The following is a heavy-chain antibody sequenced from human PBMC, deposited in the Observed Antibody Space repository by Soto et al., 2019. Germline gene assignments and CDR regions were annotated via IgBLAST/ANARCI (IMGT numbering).Heavy chain of an antibody. V-gene: IGHV4-59*01. J-gene: IGHJ6*02. CDR2: IYYNGNT. CDR1: GGSISSYY. Sequence: TSETLSLTCTVSGGSISSYYWSWIRQPPGKGLEWIGYIYYNGNTNYNPSLKSRVTISVDTSKNQFSLRLSSVTAADTAVYYCAREGAAVGTYYYDMDVWGQGTTVTVS. D-gene: IGHD6-13*01. CDR3: AREGAAVGTYYYDMDV.